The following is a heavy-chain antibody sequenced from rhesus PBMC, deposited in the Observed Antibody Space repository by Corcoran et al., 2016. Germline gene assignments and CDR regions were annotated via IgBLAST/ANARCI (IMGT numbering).Heavy chain of an antibody. V-gene: IGHV3S5*01. CDR3: AKGGKGYSNYGYLDY. D-gene: IGHD4-23*01. CDR2: IMSGGGST. J-gene: IGHJ4*01. CDR1: GFTFSSYG. Sequence: EVQLVETGGGLVQPGGSLKLSCAASGFTFSSYGMSWVRQAPGKGLEWVSAIMSGGGSTYYADSVKGRFTISRDNSKNTLSLQMNSLRAEDTAVYYCAKGGKGYSNYGYLDYWGQGVLVTVSS.